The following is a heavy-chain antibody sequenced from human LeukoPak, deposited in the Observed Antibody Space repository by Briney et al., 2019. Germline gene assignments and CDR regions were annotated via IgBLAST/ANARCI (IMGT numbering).Heavy chain of an antibody. CDR2: IYYSGST. Sequence: SETLSLTCTVSGGSISSNNYYWGWIRQPPGKGLEWIGSIYYSGSTDYNASLKSRVTMSVDTSKNQFSLKLNSVTAADTAVYFCARDHNQYYYGSGVSGGWFDPWGQGTLVTVSS. V-gene: IGHV4-39*07. J-gene: IGHJ5*02. D-gene: IGHD3-10*01. CDR3: ARDHNQYYYGSGVSGGWFDP. CDR1: GGSISSNNYY.